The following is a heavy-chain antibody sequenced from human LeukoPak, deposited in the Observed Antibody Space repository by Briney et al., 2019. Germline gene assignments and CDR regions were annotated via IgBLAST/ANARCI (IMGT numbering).Heavy chain of an antibody. CDR3: ARAIYDYYDSSGSGSRLFDY. Sequence: PGGSLRLSCAASGFTFSSYSMNWVRQAPGKGLEWVSSISSSSSYIYYADSVKGRFTISRDNAKNSLYLQMNSLRAEDTAVYYCARAIYDYYDSSGSGSRLFDYWGQGTLVTVS. CDR1: GFTFSSYS. V-gene: IGHV3-21*01. D-gene: IGHD3-22*01. J-gene: IGHJ4*02. CDR2: ISSSSSYI.